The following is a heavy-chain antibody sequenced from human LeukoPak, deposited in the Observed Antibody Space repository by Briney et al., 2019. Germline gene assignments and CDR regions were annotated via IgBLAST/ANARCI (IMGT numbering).Heavy chain of an antibody. Sequence: HPGGSLRLSCAASGFTFSSYEMNWVRQAPGKGLYWVSYISSSGSTIYYADSVKGRFTISRDNAKNSLYLQMNSLRAEDTAVYYCARSLRRYYYDSSGYYGNFDYWGRGTLVTVSS. D-gene: IGHD3-22*01. CDR2: ISSSGSTI. V-gene: IGHV3-48*03. CDR1: GFTFSSYE. CDR3: ARSLRRYYYDSSGYYGNFDY. J-gene: IGHJ4*02.